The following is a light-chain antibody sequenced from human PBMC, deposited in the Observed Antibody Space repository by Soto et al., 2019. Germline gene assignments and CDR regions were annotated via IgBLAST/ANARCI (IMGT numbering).Light chain of an antibody. CDR1: QSISSY. V-gene: IGKV1-39*01. Sequence: DIQMTQSPSSLSASVGDRVTISCRASQSISSYFNWYQQKPGKVPKLLIYATSSLQSGVPSRFSGSGSGTDFTLTISNLQPEDSATYYCQRSYYSWTFGQGTRWIS. CDR2: ATS. CDR3: QRSYYSWT. J-gene: IGKJ1*01.